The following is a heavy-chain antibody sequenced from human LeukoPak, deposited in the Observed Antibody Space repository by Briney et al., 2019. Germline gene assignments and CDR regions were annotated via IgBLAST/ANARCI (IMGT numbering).Heavy chain of an antibody. D-gene: IGHD1-26*01. CDR3: ASWSGSHLRFVY. CDR1: GGSISSYY. Sequence: SETLSLTCTGSGGSISSYYWSWIRQPPGKGLEWIGYIYYSGSTNYNPSLKSRVTISVDTSKNQFSLKLSSVTAADTAVYYCASWSGSHLRFVYWGQGTLVTVSS. J-gene: IGHJ4*02. CDR2: IYYSGST. V-gene: IGHV4-59*08.